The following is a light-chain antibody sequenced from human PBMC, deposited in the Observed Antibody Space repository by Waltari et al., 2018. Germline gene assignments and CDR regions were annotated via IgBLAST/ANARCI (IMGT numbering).Light chain of an antibody. Sequence: QSALTQPASVSGSPGQSITISCPGTRSAVGGYNYVSWYQQHPGKAPKLMIYDVNNRPSGVSNRFSGSKSGNTASLTISGLQAEDEADYYCSSYTSSSTEYVFGTGTKVTVL. J-gene: IGLJ1*01. V-gene: IGLV2-14*01. CDR1: RSAVGGYNY. CDR2: DVN. CDR3: SSYTSSSTEYV.